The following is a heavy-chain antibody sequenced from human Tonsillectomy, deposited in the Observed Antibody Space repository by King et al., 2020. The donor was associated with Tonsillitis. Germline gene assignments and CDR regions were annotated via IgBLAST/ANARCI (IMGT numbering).Heavy chain of an antibody. V-gene: IGHV3-30*03. D-gene: IGHD1-14*01. J-gene: IGHJ1*01. CDR3: ARDPSRSYFQH. CDR2: ISYAGRNR. Sequence: VQLVESGGGVVQPGRSLRLSCAASGFTFSNFGIHWVRQAPGKGLEWVALISYAGRNRYYADSVTGRFTISRDNSKNTLYLQMNSLRAEDTAVYYCARDPSRSYFQHWGQGTLVIVSS. CDR1: GFTFSNFG.